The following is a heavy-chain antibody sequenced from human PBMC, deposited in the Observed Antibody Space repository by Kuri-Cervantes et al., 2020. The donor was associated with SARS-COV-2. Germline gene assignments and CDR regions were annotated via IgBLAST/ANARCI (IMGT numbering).Heavy chain of an antibody. V-gene: IGHV3-30-3*01. CDR3: ARDRRYYDFWSGYGNTGDLYYYYYYMDV. Sequence: GGSLRLSCAASGFTFSSYAMHWVRQAPGKGLEWVAVISYDGSNKYYADSVKGRFTISRDNSKNTLYLQMNSLRAEDTAAYYCARDRRYYDFWSGYGNTGDLYYYYYYMDVWGKGTTVTVSS. J-gene: IGHJ6*03. CDR1: GFTFSSYA. D-gene: IGHD3-3*01. CDR2: ISYDGSNK.